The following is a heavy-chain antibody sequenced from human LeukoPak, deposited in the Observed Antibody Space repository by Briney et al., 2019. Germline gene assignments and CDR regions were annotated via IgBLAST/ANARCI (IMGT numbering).Heavy chain of an antibody. D-gene: IGHD2-8*01. CDR3: ARDSRVRVLTS. CDR2: INSSSSYI. Sequence: GGSLRLSCAASGFTFSSYSMNSVRQAPGKGLERVSSINSSSSYIYYADSVKGRFTIFRDNAKNSLYLQMNSRRAEDTAVYYCARDSRVRVLTSWGQGTLVTVSS. V-gene: IGHV3-21*01. CDR1: GFTFSSYS. J-gene: IGHJ4*02.